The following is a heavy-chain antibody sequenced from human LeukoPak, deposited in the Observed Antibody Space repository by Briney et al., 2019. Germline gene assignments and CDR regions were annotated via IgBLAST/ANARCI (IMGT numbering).Heavy chain of an antibody. CDR1: GGPISGYY. J-gene: IGHJ4*02. D-gene: IGHD6-19*01. Sequence: SETLSLTCTVSGGPISGYYWSWIRQPAGKGLEWIGRIYTSESTNYNPSLKSRVTMSVDTSKNQFSLKLSSVTAADTAVYYCARDHPGYSSGWFDYWGQGTLVTVSS. CDR3: ARDHPGYSSGWFDY. CDR2: IYTSEST. V-gene: IGHV4-4*07.